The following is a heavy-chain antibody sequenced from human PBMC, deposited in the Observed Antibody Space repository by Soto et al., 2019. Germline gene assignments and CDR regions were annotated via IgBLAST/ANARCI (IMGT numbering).Heavy chain of an antibody. V-gene: IGHV4-34*01. Sequence: PSETLSLTGAVYGGSFSGYDCSWIRQPPWKGLEWIGEINHSGSTNYNPSLKSRVTISVDTSKNQFSLKLSSVTAADTAVYYCARGSPAGPISKPNNWFDPWGQGTLITVSS. CDR3: ARGSPAGPISKPNNWFDP. D-gene: IGHD3-9*01. J-gene: IGHJ5*02. CDR1: GGSFSGYD. CDR2: INHSGST.